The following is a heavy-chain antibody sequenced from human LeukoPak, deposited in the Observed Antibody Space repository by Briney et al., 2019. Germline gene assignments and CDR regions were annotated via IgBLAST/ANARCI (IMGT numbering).Heavy chain of an antibody. V-gene: IGHV3-48*03. CDR3: ARSLFWDILAPGAFDI. Sequence: GSLRLSCAASGFTFSNYEMNWVRQAPGKGLEWVSYISNSGSTIYYADSVKGRFTISRDNAKNSLYLQMNSLRAEDTAVYYCARSLFWDILAPGAFDIWGQGTMVTVSS. J-gene: IGHJ3*02. CDR1: GFTFSNYE. CDR2: ISNSGSTI. D-gene: IGHD3-9*01.